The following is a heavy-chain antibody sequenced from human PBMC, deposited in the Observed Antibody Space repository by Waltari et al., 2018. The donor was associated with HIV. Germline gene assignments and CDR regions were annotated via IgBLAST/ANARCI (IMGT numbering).Heavy chain of an antibody. D-gene: IGHD1-26*01. CDR1: GGTFSSNA. Sequence: QEQLVQSGAEVKKPGSSVKVSCKASGGTFSSNAISWVRQAPGQGLEWMGSIIRVFEATSYAQKFHGRLTISADESTSTVFRELSSLSFDDTAVYYCARGSSGSYRWFDPWGHGTLVTVSS. J-gene: IGHJ5*02. V-gene: IGHV1-69*18. CDR2: IIRVFEAT. CDR3: ARGSSGSYRWFDP.